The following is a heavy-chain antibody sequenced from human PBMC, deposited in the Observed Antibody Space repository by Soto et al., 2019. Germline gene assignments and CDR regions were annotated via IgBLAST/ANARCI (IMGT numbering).Heavy chain of an antibody. Sequence: QITLKESGPTLVKPTQTLTLTCTFSGFSLSTSGVGVGWIRQPPGKALEWLALIYWDDDKRYSPSLKSRLTITKDTSKNQVVLTMTNMDPVDTATYYCAHSSGSYYYYYYGMDVWGQGTTVTVSS. CDR3: AHSSGSYYYYYYGMDV. CDR1: GFSLSTSGVG. V-gene: IGHV2-5*02. D-gene: IGHD3-22*01. CDR2: IYWDDDK. J-gene: IGHJ6*02.